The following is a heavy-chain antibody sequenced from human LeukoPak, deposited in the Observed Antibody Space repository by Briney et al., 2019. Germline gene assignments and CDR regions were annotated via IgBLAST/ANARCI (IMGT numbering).Heavy chain of an antibody. J-gene: IGHJ4*02. D-gene: IGHD4/OR15-4a*01. CDR1: GFTFSNLA. Sequence: GGSLRLSCAASGFTFSNLAMTWVRQAPGKGLEWVSVISGDGDTTYYADSLKGRFTISRANSKNTLYLQIKSLRADDTAVYYCAREVPEFDYWGQGTLVTVSA. V-gene: IGHV3-23*01. CDR2: ISGDGDTT. CDR3: AREVPEFDY.